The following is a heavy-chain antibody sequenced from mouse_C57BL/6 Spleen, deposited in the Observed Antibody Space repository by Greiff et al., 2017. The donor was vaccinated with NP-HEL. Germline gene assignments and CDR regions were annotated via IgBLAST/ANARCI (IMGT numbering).Heavy chain of an antibody. CDR2: INPNNGGT. Sequence: VQLQQSGPELVKPGASVKMSCKASGYTFTDYNMHWVKQSHGKSLEWIGYINPNNGGTSYNQKFKGKATLTVNKSSSTAYMELRSLTSEDSAVYYGAREFITTVVEGAWFAYWGQGTLVTVSA. J-gene: IGHJ3*01. CDR1: GYTFTDYN. D-gene: IGHD1-1*01. V-gene: IGHV1-22*01. CDR3: AREFITTVVEGAWFAY.